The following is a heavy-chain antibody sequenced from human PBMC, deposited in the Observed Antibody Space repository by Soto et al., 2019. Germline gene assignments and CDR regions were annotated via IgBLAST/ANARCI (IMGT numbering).Heavy chain of an antibody. V-gene: IGHV3-23*01. CDR2: ISGSGGST. J-gene: IGHJ6*03. CDR1: GFTFSSYA. CDR3: ARLTGYCSGGSCYSPPLETTNYMDV. D-gene: IGHD2-15*01. Sequence: GGSLRLSCAASGFTFSSYAMSWVRQAPGKGLEWVSAISGSGGSTYYADSVKGRFTISRDNSKNTLYLQWSSLKASDTAMYYCARLTGYCSGGSCYSPPLETTNYMDVWGKGTTVTVSS.